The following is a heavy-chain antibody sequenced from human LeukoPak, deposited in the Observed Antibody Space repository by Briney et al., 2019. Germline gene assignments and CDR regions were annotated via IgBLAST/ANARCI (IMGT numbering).Heavy chain of an antibody. J-gene: IGHJ3*02. CDR3: ARAYGDYAAFDI. CDR2: IWYDATKE. CDR1: GFTFSSHG. V-gene: IGHV3-33*01. Sequence: PGGSLRLSCAASGFTFSSHGMHWVRQAPGKGLEWVAVIWYDATKEYCADSVKGRFTISRDNSKNTLYPQMNSLRAEDTAVFYCARAYGDYAAFDIWGQGTMVTVSS. D-gene: IGHD4-17*01.